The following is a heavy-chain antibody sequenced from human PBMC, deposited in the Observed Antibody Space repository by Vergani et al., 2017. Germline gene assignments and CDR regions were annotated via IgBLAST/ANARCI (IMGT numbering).Heavy chain of an antibody. V-gene: IGHV3-23*03. D-gene: IGHD3-9*01. CDR2: IYSGGSST. J-gene: IGHJ5*02. CDR1: GFTFSSYA. CDR3: AKDNADDMLTGYVMGDWFDP. Sequence: EVQLLESGGGLVQPGGSLRLSCAASGFTFSSYAMSWVRQAPGKGLEWVSVIYSGGSSTYYADSVKGRFTISRDNSKNTLYLQMNSLRDEETAVYYCAKDNADDMLTGYVMGDWFDPWGQGTLVTVSS.